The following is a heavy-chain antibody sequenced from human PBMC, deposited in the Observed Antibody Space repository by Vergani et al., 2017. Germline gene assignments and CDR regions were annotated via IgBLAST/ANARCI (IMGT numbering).Heavy chain of an antibody. J-gene: IGHJ5*02. V-gene: IGHV4-61*02. CDR1: GRSITSGSFY. D-gene: IGHD3-10*01. CDR2: IHSSGTT. Sequence: QVQLHESGPGLVKPSQTLSLTCTVSGRSITSGSFYWSWIRQPAGKGLEWIGRIHSSGTTNYNPSLKSRVTLSVDTSKSQLSLRMTSVIAADTAVYYCARDSWTSELRGVYWFDTWGQGTLVSVSS. CDR3: ARDSWTSELRGVYWFDT.